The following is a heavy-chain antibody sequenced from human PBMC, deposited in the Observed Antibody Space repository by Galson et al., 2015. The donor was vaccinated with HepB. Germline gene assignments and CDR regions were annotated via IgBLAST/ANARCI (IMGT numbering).Heavy chain of an antibody. CDR3: AKGGYSSGWYFYTFDY. J-gene: IGHJ4*02. D-gene: IGHD6-19*01. V-gene: IGHV3-23*01. Sequence: SLRLSCAASGFTFSSYAMSWVRQAPGKGLEWVSAISGSGGSTYYADSVKGRFTISRDNSKNTLYLQMNSLRAEDTAVYYCAKGGYSSGWYFYTFDYWGQGTLVTVSS. CDR2: ISGSGGST. CDR1: GFTFSSYA.